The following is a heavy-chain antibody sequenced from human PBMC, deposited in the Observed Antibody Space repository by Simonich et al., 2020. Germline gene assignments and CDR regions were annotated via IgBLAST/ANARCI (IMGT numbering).Heavy chain of an antibody. CDR1: GGSFSGYY. CDR2: INHSGST. D-gene: IGHD1-1*01. V-gene: IGHV4-34*01. Sequence: QVQLQQWGAGLLKPSETLSLTCAVYGGSFSGYYWGWIRQPPGKGLGWIGEINHSGSTNYNPSLKSRVTISVDTSKNHVSLKLSSGTAADRAVYYCARGKGWKNAFDIWGQGTMVTVSS. J-gene: IGHJ3*02. CDR3: ARGKGWKNAFDI.